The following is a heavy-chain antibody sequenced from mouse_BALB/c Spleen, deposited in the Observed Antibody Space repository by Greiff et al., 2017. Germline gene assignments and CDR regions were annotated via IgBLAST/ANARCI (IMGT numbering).Heavy chain of an antibody. CDR3: ARDRVGYYVFYWYFDV. J-gene: IGHJ1*01. D-gene: IGHD2-3*01. Sequence: EVKVVESGGGLVKPGGSLKLSCAASGFTFSDYYMYWVRQTPEKRLEWVATISDGGSYTYYPDSVKGRFTISRDNAKNNLYLQMSSLKSEDTAMYYCARDRVGYYVFYWYFDVWGAGTTVTVSS. CDR1: GFTFSDYY. CDR2: ISDGGSYT. V-gene: IGHV5-4*02.